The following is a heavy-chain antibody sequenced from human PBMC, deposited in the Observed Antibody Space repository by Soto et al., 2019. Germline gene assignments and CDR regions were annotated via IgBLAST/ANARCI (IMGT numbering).Heavy chain of an antibody. V-gene: IGHV5-51*01. Sequence: GEALKISCNGSGYSFTSYCIGLVLQIPGTGLDWMSIIYPCDSDVMYNASFQGQVTISADNSIRTAYLNWSSLKASDTSMDYCATQPSNGQWYVWGQGTTVTVSS. J-gene: IGHJ6*02. CDR3: ATQPSNGQWYV. D-gene: IGHD6-19*01. CDR2: IYPCDSDV. CDR1: GYSFTSYC.